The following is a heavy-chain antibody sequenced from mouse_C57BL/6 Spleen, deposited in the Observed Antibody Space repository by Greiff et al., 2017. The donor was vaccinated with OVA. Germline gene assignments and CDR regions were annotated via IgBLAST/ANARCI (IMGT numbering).Heavy chain of an antibody. CDR1: GYTFTSYW. D-gene: IGHD1-1*01. CDR2: INPSNGGT. J-gene: IGHJ4*01. Sequence: QVQLQQPGTELVKPGASVKLSCKASGYTFTSYWMHWVKQRPGQGLEWIGNINPSNGGTKYNEKFKSKATLTVDKSSSTAYMQLSSLTSEDSAVYYCERMEITTVVEHAMDYWGQGTSVTVSS. CDR3: ERMEITTVVEHAMDY. V-gene: IGHV1-53*01.